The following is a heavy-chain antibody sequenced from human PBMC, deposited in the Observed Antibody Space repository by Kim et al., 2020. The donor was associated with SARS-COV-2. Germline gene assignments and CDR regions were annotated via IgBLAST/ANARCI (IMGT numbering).Heavy chain of an antibody. D-gene: IGHD2-21*01. V-gene: IGHV1-24*01. J-gene: IGHJ5*02. CDR3: ATGSLWSGYWFDP. Sequence: SAQKCRGRVTMTEDTSTDTAYMELSSLRSEDTAVYYCATGSLWSGYWFDPWGQGTLVTVSS.